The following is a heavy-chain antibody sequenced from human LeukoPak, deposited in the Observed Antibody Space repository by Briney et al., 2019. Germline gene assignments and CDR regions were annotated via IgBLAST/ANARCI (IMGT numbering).Heavy chain of an antibody. D-gene: IGHD6-13*01. V-gene: IGHV4-61*02. CDR3: ARDGGSSWYYFDY. J-gene: IGHJ4*02. CDR2: IYTSGST. Sequence: KPSETLSLTCTVSGGSISSGSYYWSWIRQPAGKGLEWIGRIYTSGSTNYNPSLKSRVTISVDTSKNQFSLKLSSVTAADTAVYFRARDGGSSWYYFDYWGQGTLVTVSS. CDR1: GGSISSGSYY.